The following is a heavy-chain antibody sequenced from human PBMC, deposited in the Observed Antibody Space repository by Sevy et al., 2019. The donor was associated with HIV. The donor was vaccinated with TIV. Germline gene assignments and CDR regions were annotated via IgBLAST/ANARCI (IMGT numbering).Heavy chain of an antibody. V-gene: IGHV3-30*04. CDR2: ISYDGTDI. J-gene: IGHJ4*02. Sequence: GSLRLSCAASRFTFSSYAIHWVRQAPGKGLEWVAFISYDGTDIYYADSVKGRFTISRDNSKNTLFLQMNSLRVEDTAVYYCARDGISSGWYRGYYFDYWGQGTLVTVSS. CDR1: RFTFSSYA. CDR3: ARDGISSGWYRGYYFDY. D-gene: IGHD6-19*01.